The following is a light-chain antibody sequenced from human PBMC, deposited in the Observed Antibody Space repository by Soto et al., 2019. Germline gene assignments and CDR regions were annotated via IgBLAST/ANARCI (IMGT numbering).Light chain of an antibody. Sequence: EIVLTQSPARLSLSPGERATLSCRASQSVNSNLAWYQHKPGQAPRLLIYDASNRANGIPARFSGSGSGTAFTLTVSSVEPEDFAVYYCQHGSDWPPFTFGQGTRLE. CDR1: QSVNSN. CDR3: QHGSDWPPFT. J-gene: IGKJ5*01. CDR2: DAS. V-gene: IGKV3-11*01.